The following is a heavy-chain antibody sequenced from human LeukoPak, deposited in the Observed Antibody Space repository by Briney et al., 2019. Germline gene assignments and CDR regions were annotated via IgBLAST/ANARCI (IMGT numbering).Heavy chain of an antibody. CDR3: ARGLHGMEV. CDR2: ICNSRSDK. CDR1: EFSFSDYY. J-gene: IGHJ6*02. Sequence: PGGSLRLSCAASEFSFSDYYMSWIRQAPGKGLEWVSYICNSRSDKEYADSVNGRFTLSRDNANNSLFLQMHSLRAEDTAVYYCARGLHGMEVWGRGTTVTVSS. V-gene: IGHV3-11*05.